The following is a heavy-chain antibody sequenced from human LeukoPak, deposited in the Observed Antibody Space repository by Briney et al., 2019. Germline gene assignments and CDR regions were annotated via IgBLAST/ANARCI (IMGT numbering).Heavy chain of an antibody. CDR1: GFTFSSYA. CDR3: ARDEGRGRDRGAVAGLIDY. D-gene: IGHD6-19*01. V-gene: IGHV3-30*04. CDR2: ISYDGSNK. Sequence: QPGRSLILSCAASGFTFSSYAMHWVRQAPGKGLEWVAVISYDGSNKYYADSVKGRFTISRDNSKNTLYLQMNSLRAEDTAVYYCARDEGRGRDRGAVAGLIDYWGQGTLVTVSS. J-gene: IGHJ4*02.